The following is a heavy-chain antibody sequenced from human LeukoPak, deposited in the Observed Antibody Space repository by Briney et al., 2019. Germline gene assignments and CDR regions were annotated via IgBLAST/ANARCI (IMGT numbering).Heavy chain of an antibody. CDR2: ISSSGSTI. J-gene: IGHJ4*02. V-gene: IGHV3-11*04. CDR3: ARDGVGTRVGDLDY. CDR1: GFTFSDYY. Sequence: PGGSLRLSCAASGFTFSDYYMSWIRQAPGKGLEWVSSISSSGSTIYYADSVKGRFSISRDNAKNSLYLQMDILRAEDTALYYCARDGVGTRVGDLDYWGQGTLVTVSS. D-gene: IGHD1-26*01.